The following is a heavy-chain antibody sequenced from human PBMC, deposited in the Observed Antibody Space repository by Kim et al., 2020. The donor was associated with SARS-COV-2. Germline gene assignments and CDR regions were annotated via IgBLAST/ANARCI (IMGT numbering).Heavy chain of an antibody. J-gene: IGHJ6*02. Sequence: GESLKISCKVSGYDFTSYWIGWVRQMPGKGLELMGLIYPGDSNIKYSPSFQGQVTISSDKSITTAYLQWSSLKASDTAIYYCARRQQFGGGVDVWGQGTTVTVSS. D-gene: IGHD3-10*01. CDR1: GYDFTSYW. V-gene: IGHV5-51*01. CDR2: IYPGDSNI. CDR3: ARRQQFGGGVDV.